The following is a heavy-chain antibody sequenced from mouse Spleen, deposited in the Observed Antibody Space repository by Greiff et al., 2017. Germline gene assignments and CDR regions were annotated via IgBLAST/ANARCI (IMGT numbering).Heavy chain of an antibody. CDR1: GYTFTDYY. V-gene: IGHV1-76*01. Sequence: QVQLQQSGAELVRPGASVKLSCKASGYTFTDYYINWVKQRPGQGLEWIARIYPGSGNTYYNEKFKGKATLTAEKSSSTAYMQLSSLTSEDSAVYFCARPSYYYGSTSHFDYWGQGTTLTVSS. D-gene: IGHD1-1*01. CDR3: ARPSYYYGSTSHFDY. J-gene: IGHJ2*01. CDR2: IYPGSGNT.